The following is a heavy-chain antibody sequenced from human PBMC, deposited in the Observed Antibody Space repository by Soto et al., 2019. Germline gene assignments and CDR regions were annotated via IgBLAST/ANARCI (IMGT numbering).Heavy chain of an antibody. CDR3: AALRYSDPRGDY. Sequence: ASVKVSFKASGFTFTSSAVQWVRQARGQRLEWIGWIVVGSGNTNYAQKFQERVTITRDMSTSTAYMELSSLRSEDTAVYYCAALRYSDPRGDYWGQGTLVTVSS. CDR1: GFTFTSSA. D-gene: IGHD1-26*01. V-gene: IGHV1-58*01. CDR2: IVVGSGNT. J-gene: IGHJ4*02.